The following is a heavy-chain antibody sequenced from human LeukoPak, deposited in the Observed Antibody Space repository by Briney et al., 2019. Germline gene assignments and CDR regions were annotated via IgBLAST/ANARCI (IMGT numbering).Heavy chain of an antibody. J-gene: IGHJ3*02. CDR1: GFTFSSYG. V-gene: IGHV3-30*03. Sequence: GRSLRLSCAASGFTFSSYGMHWVRQAPGKGLEWVAVISYDGSNKYYADSVKGRFTISRDNAKNSLYLQMNSLRAEDTAVYYCASPGPVVPAASSGAFDIWGQGTMVTVSS. CDR2: ISYDGSNK. D-gene: IGHD2-2*01. CDR3: ASPGPVVPAASSGAFDI.